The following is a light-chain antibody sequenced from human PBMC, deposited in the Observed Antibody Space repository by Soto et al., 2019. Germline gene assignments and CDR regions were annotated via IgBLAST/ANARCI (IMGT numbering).Light chain of an antibody. J-gene: IGKJ1*01. CDR1: RSLIHSDGNTY. V-gene: IGKV2-30*02. CDR2: KVS. Sequence: DVVMTQSPLSLSVTLGQPASISCRAGRSLIHSDGNTYLNWYHQRPGQPPRRLIYKVSNRDSGVPDRFSGSGSGTEFTLSITRVEAEDVGIFYCMQGSRWPPTFGQGTKVETK. CDR3: MQGSRWPPT.